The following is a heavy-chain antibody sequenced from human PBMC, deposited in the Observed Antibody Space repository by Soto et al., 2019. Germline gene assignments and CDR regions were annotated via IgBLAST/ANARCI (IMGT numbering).Heavy chain of an antibody. D-gene: IGHD4-17*01. Sequence: SETLSLTCAVYGGSFSGYYWSWIRQPPGKGLEWIGEINHSGSTNYNPSLKSRVTISVDTSKNQFSLKLSSVTAADTAVYYWARGLSRPGYGGSSRPPPVYFDYWGQGTLVTVSS. J-gene: IGHJ4*02. CDR2: INHSGST. CDR3: ARGLSRPGYGGSSRPPPVYFDY. CDR1: GGSFSGYY. V-gene: IGHV4-34*01.